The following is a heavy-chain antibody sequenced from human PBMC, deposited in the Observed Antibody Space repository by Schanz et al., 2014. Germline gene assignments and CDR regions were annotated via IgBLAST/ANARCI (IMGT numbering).Heavy chain of an antibody. V-gene: IGHV1-69*02. CDR2: NIHVLGVT. CDR3: ARGGVEMATIRDAFDL. J-gene: IGHJ3*01. D-gene: IGHD3-16*01. Sequence: QVQLVQSGAEVKKPGSSVNVSCEASGGTFGRYTISWLRQALGQGLEWMGRNIHVLGVTNYAQKFQGRLTITVDQSKTTAFMELSSLTSEDTALYYCARGGVEMATIRDAFDLWGQGTMVTVS. CDR1: GGTFGRYT.